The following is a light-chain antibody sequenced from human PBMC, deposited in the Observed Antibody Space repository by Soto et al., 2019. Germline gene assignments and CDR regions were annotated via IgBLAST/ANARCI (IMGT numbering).Light chain of an antibody. CDR1: SSDVGSYNL. CDR3: CSYAGSRTVYV. J-gene: IGLJ1*01. V-gene: IGLV2-23*01. CDR2: EGN. Sequence: QSVLTQPASVSGSPGQSITISCTGTSSDVGSYNLVSWYQQRPGQAPKLIIYEGNKRPSGVSNRFSASKSANTASLTISWLQAEDEADYYCCSYAGSRTVYVFGTGTKVTVL.